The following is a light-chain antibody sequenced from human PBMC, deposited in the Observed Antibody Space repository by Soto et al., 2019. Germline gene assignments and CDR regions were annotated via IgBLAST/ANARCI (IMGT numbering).Light chain of an antibody. Sequence: DLQMTQSPSSLSASVGDRVTITCRASLGISNYLAWFQQKPGKPPKSLIYAASTLQSGVPSRFSGSGSGTDFTLTITTLQPEDFATYYCQQYNSYPITFGQGTRLEIK. CDR3: QQYNSYPIT. V-gene: IGKV1-16*01. J-gene: IGKJ5*01. CDR1: LGISNY. CDR2: AAS.